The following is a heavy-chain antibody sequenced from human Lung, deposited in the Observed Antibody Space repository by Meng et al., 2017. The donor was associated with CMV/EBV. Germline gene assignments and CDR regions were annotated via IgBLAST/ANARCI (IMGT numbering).Heavy chain of an antibody. Sequence: SETLSLTCDVSGGSITSDNWWSWVRQPPGKGLEWIGEIYRSGRTNYNPSLRNRVTMSVDNSKNQLSLKMKSATAADTAVYYCARTGWYSLDYWGQGILVTVSS. J-gene: IGHJ4*02. CDR2: IYRSGRT. CDR1: GGSITSDNW. CDR3: ARTGWYSLDY. V-gene: IGHV4-4*02. D-gene: IGHD6-19*01.